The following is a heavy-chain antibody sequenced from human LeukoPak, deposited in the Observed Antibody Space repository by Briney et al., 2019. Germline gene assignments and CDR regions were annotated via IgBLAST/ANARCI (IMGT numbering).Heavy chain of an antibody. Sequence: GGSLRLSCAASGFTFSNYAMTWVRQAPGEGLEWVSAISGTGGTTYYTDSVKGRFTISRDNSKNTLYLQMNGLRAEDTALYYCAFELPPNRFDPWGQGTLVTVSS. CDR2: ISGTGGTT. CDR1: GFTFSNYA. D-gene: IGHD2-21*01. J-gene: IGHJ5*02. CDR3: AFELPPNRFDP. V-gene: IGHV3-23*01.